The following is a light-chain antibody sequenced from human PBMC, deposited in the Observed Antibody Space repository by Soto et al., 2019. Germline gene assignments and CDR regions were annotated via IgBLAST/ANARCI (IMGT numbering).Light chain of an antibody. CDR1: QSLSSY. J-gene: IGKJ2*01. Sequence: EIVLTQSPGTLSLSPGERATLSCRASQSLSSYLAWYQQKPGQAPRLLIYGASIRATGIPDRFSGSGSGTDFTLTISRLEPEDFAVYYCRQYGSSPSYTFGQGTKLEIK. CDR2: GAS. CDR3: RQYGSSPSYT. V-gene: IGKV3-20*01.